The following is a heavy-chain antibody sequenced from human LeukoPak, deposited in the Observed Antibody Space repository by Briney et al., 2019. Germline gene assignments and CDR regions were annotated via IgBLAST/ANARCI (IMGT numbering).Heavy chain of an antibody. CDR2: INPNIGGT. Sequence: GASVKVSCKASGYTFTGFYIHWVRQAPGQGPEWMGWINPNIGGTNYAQKFRGRVSLTRDTSTSTAYMELNSLRSDDTAVYYCARCGSGTDLYDYYFMDVWGKGTTVTV. CDR1: GYTFTGFY. CDR3: ARCGSGTDLYDYYFMDV. D-gene: IGHD3-10*01. V-gene: IGHV1-2*02. J-gene: IGHJ6*03.